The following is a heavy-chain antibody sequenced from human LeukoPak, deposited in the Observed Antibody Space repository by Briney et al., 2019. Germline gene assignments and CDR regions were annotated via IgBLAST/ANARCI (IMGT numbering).Heavy chain of an antibody. D-gene: IGHD6-19*01. J-gene: IGHJ4*02. CDR1: GGSFSGYY. Sequence: SETLSLTCAVYGGSFSGYYWSWIRQPPGKGLEWIGEINHSGSTNYNPSLKSRVTISVDTSKNQFSLKLSSVTAADTAVYHCARGSSGWSDWGQGTLVTVSS. CDR3: ARGSSGWSD. CDR2: INHSGST. V-gene: IGHV4-34*01.